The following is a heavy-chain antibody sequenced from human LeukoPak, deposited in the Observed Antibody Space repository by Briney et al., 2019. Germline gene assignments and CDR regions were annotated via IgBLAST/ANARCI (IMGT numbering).Heavy chain of an antibody. D-gene: IGHD2-2*01. CDR3: ARDRSDIVVVPAAPDAFDI. V-gene: IGHV1-2*02. J-gene: IGHJ3*02. CDR1: GYTFTGYY. Sequence: AASVKVSCKASGYTFTGYYMHWVRQAPGQGLEWMGWINPNSGGTNYAQKFQGRVTMTRDTSISTAYMELSRLRSDDTAVYYCARDRSDIVVVPAAPDAFDIWGQGTMVTVSS. CDR2: INPNSGGT.